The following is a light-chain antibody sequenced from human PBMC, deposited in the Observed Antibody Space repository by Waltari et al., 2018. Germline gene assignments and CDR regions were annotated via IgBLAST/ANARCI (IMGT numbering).Light chain of an antibody. CDR1: QSVGRS. Sequence: EIVLTQSPGTLSLSPWERATLSCWASQSVGRSLAWYQQKRGQSPRLLIDGASTRASGITDRFSGSGSGTDFSLTISRLEPEDFAVYYCQHYVRLPVTFGQGTKVEIK. V-gene: IGKV3-20*01. CDR2: GAS. CDR3: QHYVRLPVT. J-gene: IGKJ1*01.